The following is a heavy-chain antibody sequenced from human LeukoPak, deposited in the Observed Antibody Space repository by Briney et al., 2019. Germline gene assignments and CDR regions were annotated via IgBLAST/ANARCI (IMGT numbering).Heavy chain of an antibody. Sequence: PSETLSLTCTVTGGPFNSYFWHGIRQPPGKGLEWIGEIDNRGSTSYTPSLRGRVIVSVDTSRNDVSLKLTSVTAADTAVYYCARDSDSGFQWGQGTLVTVSS. J-gene: IGHJ1*01. CDR1: GGPFNSYF. CDR3: ARDSDSGFQ. CDR2: IDNRGST. D-gene: IGHD3-10*01. V-gene: IGHV4-34*01.